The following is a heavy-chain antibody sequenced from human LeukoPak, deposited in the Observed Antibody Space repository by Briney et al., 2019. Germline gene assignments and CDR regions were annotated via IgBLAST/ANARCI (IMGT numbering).Heavy chain of an antibody. V-gene: IGHV4-61*02. Sequence: MASQTLSLTCTVSGGSISSGSYYWGWIRQPAGKGLEWIGRIYTSGSTNYNPSLKSRVTISVDTSKNQFSLKLSSVTAADTAVYYCASSGSGSYRNWFDPWGQGTLVTVSS. J-gene: IGHJ5*02. CDR2: IYTSGST. CDR1: GGSISSGSYY. CDR3: ASSGSGSYRNWFDP. D-gene: IGHD1-26*01.